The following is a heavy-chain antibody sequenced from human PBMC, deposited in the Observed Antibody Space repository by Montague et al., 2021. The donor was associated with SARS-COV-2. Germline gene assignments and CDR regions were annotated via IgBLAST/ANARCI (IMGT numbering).Heavy chain of an antibody. J-gene: IGHJ2*01. Sequence: CAISGDSVSSNIATWNWIRQSPSRGLGWLGRTYYRSKWYNDYAVSVKSRVIINPDTSNNRISLQLSSVTPEDTAVYYCARAYCGGDCYFYWYFDLWGRGTLVTVSS. V-gene: IGHV6-1*01. CDR1: GDSVSSNIAT. CDR2: TYYRSKWYN. D-gene: IGHD2-21*02. CDR3: ARAYCGGDCYFYWYFDL.